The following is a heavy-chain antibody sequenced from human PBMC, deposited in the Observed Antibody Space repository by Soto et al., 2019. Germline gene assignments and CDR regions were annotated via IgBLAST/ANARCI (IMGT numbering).Heavy chain of an antibody. V-gene: IGHV4-39*01. J-gene: IGHJ4*02. CDR1: GGSISSSSYY. Sequence: QLQLQESGPGLVKSSETLSLTCTVSGGSISSSSYYWGWIRQPPGKGLEWIGSIYYSGSTYYNSSLKSRVTISVDSSKNQFSLKVSSVTAADTAVYYCARHDRDYGDQIDYWGQGTLVTVSS. D-gene: IGHD4-17*01. CDR3: ARHDRDYGDQIDY. CDR2: IYYSGST.